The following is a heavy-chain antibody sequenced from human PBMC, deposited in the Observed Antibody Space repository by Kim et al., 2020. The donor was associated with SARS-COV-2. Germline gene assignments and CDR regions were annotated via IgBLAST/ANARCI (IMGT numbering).Heavy chain of an antibody. CDR2: ISYDGSNK. CDR1: GFTFSSYA. J-gene: IGHJ4*02. V-gene: IGHV3-30*04. Sequence: GGSLRLSCAASGFTFSSYAMHWVRQAPGKGLEWVAVISYDGSNKYYADSVKGRFTISRDNSKNTLYLQMNSLRAEDTAVYYCARDPYSSGWYGADYWGQG. D-gene: IGHD6-19*01. CDR3: ARDPYSSGWYGADY.